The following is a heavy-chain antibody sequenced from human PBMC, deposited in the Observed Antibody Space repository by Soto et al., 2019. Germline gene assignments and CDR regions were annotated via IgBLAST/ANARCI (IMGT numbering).Heavy chain of an antibody. D-gene: IGHD2-2*01. CDR1: GYSFTSYW. V-gene: IGHV5-51*01. CDR2: IYPGDSDT. J-gene: IGHJ4*02. CDR3: ARQSVPAAAISYFDY. Sequence: GESLKISCKGSGYSFTSYWIGWVRQMPGKGLEWMGIIYPGDSDTRYSPSFQGQVTISADKPISTAYLQWSSLKASDTAMYYCARQSVPAAAISYFDYWGQGTLVTVSS.